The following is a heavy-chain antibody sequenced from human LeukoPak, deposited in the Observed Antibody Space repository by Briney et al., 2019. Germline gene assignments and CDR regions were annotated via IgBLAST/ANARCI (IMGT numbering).Heavy chain of an antibody. CDR2: ISTSGGST. CDR3: ARGGYDFHGY. CDR1: GFTFSSYG. D-gene: IGHD3-3*01. V-gene: IGHV3-23*01. Sequence: GGTLRLSCAASGFTFSSYGMSWVRQAPGKGLEWVSAISTSGGSTYYADSVKGRFTISRDNSKNTLYLQLNSLRAEDTAIYYCARGGYDFHGYWGQGTLVTVSS. J-gene: IGHJ4*02.